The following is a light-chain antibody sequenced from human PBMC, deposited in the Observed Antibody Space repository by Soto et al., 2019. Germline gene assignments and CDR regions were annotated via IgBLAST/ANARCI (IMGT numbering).Light chain of an antibody. CDR2: AAS. CDR1: QSVSRN. CDR3: QQYNNWPYT. Sequence: EIVMTQSPATLSVFPGERATLSCRASQSVSRNLAWYQQKPGQAPRLLIYAASTRATGIPARFSGSGSGTEFTLTISSLQSEDFAVYYCQQYNNWPYTFGQGTKLEIK. J-gene: IGKJ2*01. V-gene: IGKV3-15*01.